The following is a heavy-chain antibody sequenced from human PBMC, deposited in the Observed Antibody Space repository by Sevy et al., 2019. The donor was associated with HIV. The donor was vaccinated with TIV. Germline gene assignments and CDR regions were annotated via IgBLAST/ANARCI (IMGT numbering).Heavy chain of an antibody. V-gene: IGHV3-7*01. J-gene: IGHJ4*02. CDR1: GFTFSSYW. Sequence: GSLRLSCAASGFTFSSYWMSWVRQAPGKGLEWVVTMKQDGSEKYYVDSVKGRFTISRDNAKHSLYLQMNSLRAEDTAVYYCVREGLGGFSYSLDCWGQGTLVTVSS. CDR3: VREGLGGFSYSLDC. CDR2: MKQDGSEK. D-gene: IGHD5-18*01.